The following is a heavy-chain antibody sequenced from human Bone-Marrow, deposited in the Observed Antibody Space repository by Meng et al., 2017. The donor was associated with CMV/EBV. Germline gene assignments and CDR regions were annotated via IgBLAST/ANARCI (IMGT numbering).Heavy chain of an antibody. CDR1: GFTFSDYY. CDR2: ISSSDTTI. V-gene: IGHV3-11*01. Sequence: SCAASGFTFSDYYMSWIRQAPGKGLQWVSYISSSDTTIYYADSVKGRFTMSRDNAKNSLYLQMNSLRAEDTAVYYCATESQAASKVFDYWGQGTLVTVSS. D-gene: IGHD6-13*01. J-gene: IGHJ4*02. CDR3: ATESQAASKVFDY.